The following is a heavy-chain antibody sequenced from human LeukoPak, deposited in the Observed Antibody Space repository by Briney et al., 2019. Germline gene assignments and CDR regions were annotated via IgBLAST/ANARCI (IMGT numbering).Heavy chain of an antibody. CDR1: GFTFSYYA. D-gene: IGHD3-9*01. CDR2: ISGSNNA. V-gene: IGHV3-23*01. J-gene: IGHJ4*02. Sequence: GSLRLSCAASGFTFSYYAMGWVRQAPGKGLEWVSGISGSNNAYYTDSVKGRFTISRDNSKNTLYLQMNTLRAEDTAVYYCAKGVRYLDWWILDYWGQGTLVPVSS. CDR3: AKGVRYLDWWILDY.